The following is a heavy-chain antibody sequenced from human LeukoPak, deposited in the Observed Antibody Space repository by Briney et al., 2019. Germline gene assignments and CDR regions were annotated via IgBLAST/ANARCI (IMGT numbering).Heavy chain of an antibody. CDR3: AKDHLYGSGRGYFDL. V-gene: IGHV3-30*18. CDR2: ISYDASNK. CDR1: GFTFSRYG. D-gene: IGHD3-10*01. Sequence: GGSLRLSCAASGFTFSRYGMHWVRQTPGKGLEWVAVISYDASNKYYADSVKGRFTISRDNSKNTLYLQMNSLRAEDTAVYYCAKDHLYGSGRGYFDLWGRGTLVTVSS. J-gene: IGHJ2*01.